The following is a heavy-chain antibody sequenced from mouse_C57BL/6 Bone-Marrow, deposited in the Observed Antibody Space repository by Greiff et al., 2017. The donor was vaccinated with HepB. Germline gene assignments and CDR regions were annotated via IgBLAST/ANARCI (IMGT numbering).Heavy chain of an antibody. Sequence: EVQLQQSGAELVRPGASVKLSCTASGFNIKDDYMHWVKQRPEQGLEWIGWIDPENGDTEYASKFQGKATITADTSSNTAYLQLSSLTSEDTAVYYCTTDPYYGSSYRYFDVWGTGTTVTVSS. CDR2: IDPENGDT. V-gene: IGHV14-4*01. CDR3: TTDPYYGSSYRYFDV. CDR1: GFNIKDDY. J-gene: IGHJ1*03. D-gene: IGHD1-1*01.